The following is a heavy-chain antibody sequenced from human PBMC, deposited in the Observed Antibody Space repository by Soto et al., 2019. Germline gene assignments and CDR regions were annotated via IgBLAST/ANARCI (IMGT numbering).Heavy chain of an antibody. V-gene: IGHV4-61*01. CDR3: ARGVGFGYYYYHMDL. D-gene: IGHD3-10*01. CDR1: GDSVTSVSDY. Sequence: PSETLSLTCTVSGDSVTSVSDYWSWIRQPPGKGLEWIGYIYYSGSADYNPSLGSRVTISIDTSENQFSLKLTSVTAADTAVYYCARGVGFGYYYYHMDLWGQGTTVTVSS. CDR2: IYYSGSA. J-gene: IGHJ6*02.